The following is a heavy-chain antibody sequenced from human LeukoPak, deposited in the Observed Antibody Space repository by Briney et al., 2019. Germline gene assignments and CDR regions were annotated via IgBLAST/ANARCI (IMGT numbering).Heavy chain of an antibody. D-gene: IGHD6-13*01. CDR3: ARLYSSSWYWFDP. CDR1: GGSISSGSYY. Sequence: SETLSLTCTVSGGSISSGSYYWSWIRQRPGKGLEWIGYIYYSGSTYYNPSLQSRVTISVDTSENQFSLKLSSVTAADTAVYYCARLYSSSWYWFDPWGQGTLVTVSS. CDR2: IYYSGST. V-gene: IGHV4-31*03. J-gene: IGHJ5*02.